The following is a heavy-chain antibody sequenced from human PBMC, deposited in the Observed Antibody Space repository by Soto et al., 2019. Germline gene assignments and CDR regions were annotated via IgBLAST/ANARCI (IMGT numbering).Heavy chain of an antibody. D-gene: IGHD3-10*01. V-gene: IGHV3-20*01. CDR3: ARDLPRSGDYASMDV. CDR2: INWNGGST. J-gene: IGHJ6*03. CDR1: GFTFDDYG. Sequence: GGSLRLSCAASGFTFDDYGMSWVRQAPGKGLEWVSGINWNGGSTGYADSVKGRFTISRANAKNSLYLQMNSLRTEDTALYHCARDLPRSGDYASMDVWGKGTTVTVSS.